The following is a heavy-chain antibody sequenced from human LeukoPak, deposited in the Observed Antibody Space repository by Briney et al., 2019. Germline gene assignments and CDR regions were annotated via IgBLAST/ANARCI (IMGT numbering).Heavy chain of an antibody. J-gene: IGHJ4*02. CDR2: IKSKTNDETT. D-gene: IGHD5-12*01. CDR1: GFTSNNAW. V-gene: IGHV3-15*01. CDR3: TAGTGYSDHDY. Sequence: PGGSLRLSCAASGFTSNNAWMSWVRQAPGKGLEWVGRIKSKTNDETTDYAAPVKGRFTISRDDSKNTLYLQTNSLKTEDTAVYYCTAGTGYSDHDYWGQGTLVTVSS.